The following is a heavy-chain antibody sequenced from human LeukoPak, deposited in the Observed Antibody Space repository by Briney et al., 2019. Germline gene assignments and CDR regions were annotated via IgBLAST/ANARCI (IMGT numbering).Heavy chain of an antibody. CDR1: GFTFSSYA. CDR2: ISGSGGST. V-gene: IGHV3-23*01. D-gene: IGHD3-22*01. Sequence: GGSLRLSCAASGFTFSSYAMSWVRQAPGKGLEWVSAISGSGGSTYYADSVKGRFTISRDNSKNTLYLQMNSLRAEDTAVYYCASYDSSGYSASFDYWGQGTLVTVSS. J-gene: IGHJ4*02. CDR3: ASYDSSGYSASFDY.